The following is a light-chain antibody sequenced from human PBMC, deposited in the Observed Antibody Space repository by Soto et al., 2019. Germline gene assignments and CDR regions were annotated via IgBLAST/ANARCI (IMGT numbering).Light chain of an antibody. Sequence: QSVLTQPASVSGSPGQSITISCSGSSSDIGAYNHVAWFQQFPGKTPKLVIYEATKRPSGVSNRFSGSKSGNTASLTISGLQAEDETDYYCSSYTSTNHVVFGGGTKVTVL. J-gene: IGLJ2*01. CDR3: SSYTSTNHVV. CDR2: EAT. CDR1: SSDIGAYNH. V-gene: IGLV2-14*01.